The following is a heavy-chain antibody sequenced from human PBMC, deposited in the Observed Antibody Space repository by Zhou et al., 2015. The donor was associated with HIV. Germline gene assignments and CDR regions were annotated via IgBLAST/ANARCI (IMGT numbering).Heavy chain of an antibody. CDR3: ARGSRARGRLPNYPRGGWFDP. V-gene: IGHV1-18*01. CDR2: ISPYNDNT. CDR1: GYTFTSFP. Sequence: QLVQSEVEVKTPGASVKVSCKSYGYTFTSFPIGWVRQAPGQGLEWIGWISPYNDNTTYAQKFQGRVTLTTDISTDTTYMDLRSLRSDDTAVYYCARGSRARGRLPNYPRGGWFDPWGQGTLVTVSS. D-gene: IGHD3-16*01. J-gene: IGHJ5*02.